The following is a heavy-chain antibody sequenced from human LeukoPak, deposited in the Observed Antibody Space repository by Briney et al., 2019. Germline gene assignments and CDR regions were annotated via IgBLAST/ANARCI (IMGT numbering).Heavy chain of an antibody. J-gene: IGHJ5*02. D-gene: IGHD3-22*01. CDR3: AKDYYYDSSGYYPPHNWFDP. CDR1: GFIFSTFR. V-gene: IGHV3-48*01. Sequence: GGSLTLSCAASGFIFSTFRMNWVRQAPGKGLEWISYINPSSTTFYYADSVKGRFTIYRDNSKNTLYLQMNSLRSEDAAVYYCAKDYYYDSSGYYPPHNWFDPWGQGTLVTVSS. CDR2: INPSSTTF.